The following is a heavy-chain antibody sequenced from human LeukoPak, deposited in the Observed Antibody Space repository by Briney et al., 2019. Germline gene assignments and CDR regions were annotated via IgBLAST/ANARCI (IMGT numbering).Heavy chain of an antibody. J-gene: IGHJ6*02. CDR1: GFTFSNAW. Sequence: PGGSLRLSCAASGFTFSNAWMSWVRQAPGKGLEWVGRIKSKTDGGTTDYAAPVKGRFTISRDDSKNTLYLQMNSLKTEDTAVYYCTTDMYLWFGNVWDYYGMDVWGQGTTVTVSS. CDR3: TTDMYLWFGNVWDYYGMDV. V-gene: IGHV3-15*01. CDR2: IKSKTDGGTT. D-gene: IGHD3-10*01.